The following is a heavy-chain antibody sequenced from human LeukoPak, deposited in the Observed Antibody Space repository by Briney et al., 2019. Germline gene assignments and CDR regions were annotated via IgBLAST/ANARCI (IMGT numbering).Heavy chain of an antibody. CDR1: GLTYRLNY. Sequence: GGSLRLSCAASGLTYRLNYMIAVTQAPGKGLEWVSVIYSGGSTYYTDSVKGRFTISRDNSKNTLYLQMNSLRAEDTAVYYCAREVAGAGTFDHWGQGTLVTVSS. CDR2: IYSGGST. D-gene: IGHD6-19*01. CDR3: AREVAGAGTFDH. J-gene: IGHJ4*02. V-gene: IGHV3-53*01.